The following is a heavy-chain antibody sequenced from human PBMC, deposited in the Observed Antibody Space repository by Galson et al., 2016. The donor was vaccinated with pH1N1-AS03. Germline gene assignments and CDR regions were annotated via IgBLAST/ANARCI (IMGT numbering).Heavy chain of an antibody. CDR2: INQDGAKH. V-gene: IGHV3-7*01. CDR1: GFTFTNYW. Sequence: SLRLSCAASGFTFTNYWMSWVRQAPGKGPEWVANINQDGAKHYYVDSVRGRFTISRDNAKNSLYLQMNSLRVEDTAVYCARDMLRPVGGTIVDYWGQGTLVTVSS. D-gene: IGHD6-19*01. CDR3: ARDMLRPVGGTIVDY. J-gene: IGHJ4*02.